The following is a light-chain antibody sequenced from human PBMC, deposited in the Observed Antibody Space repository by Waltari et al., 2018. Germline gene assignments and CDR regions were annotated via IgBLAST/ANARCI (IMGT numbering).Light chain of an antibody. CDR2: SAS. CDR1: QSISSGD. J-gene: IGKJ2*01. CDR3: QQYGASPFT. V-gene: IGKV3-20*01. Sequence: EIVLTQAPGILYLSPGERATLSCRASQSISSGDLIWYQQKPGQAPRLLIYSASSRATAIPDRFSGSGFGADFTLTISRVEPEDFAVYYCQQYGASPFTFGQGTKLEIK.